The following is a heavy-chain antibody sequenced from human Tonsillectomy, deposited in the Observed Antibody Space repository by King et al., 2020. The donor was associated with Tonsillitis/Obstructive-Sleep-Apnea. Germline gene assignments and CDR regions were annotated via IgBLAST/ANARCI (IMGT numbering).Heavy chain of an antibody. V-gene: IGHV4-4*02. J-gene: IGHJ6*03. CDR3: ARGAPHYYYYYMDV. Sequence: VQLQESGPGLVKPSGTLSLTCAVSGGSISSSNWWSWVRQPPGKGLEWIGEIYHCGSTNSNSSLKIRVTISVDKSKNHLSLKLCSVTAADTAVYYCARGAPHYYYYYMDVWGKGTTVTVSS. CDR2: IYHCGST. CDR1: GGSISSSNW.